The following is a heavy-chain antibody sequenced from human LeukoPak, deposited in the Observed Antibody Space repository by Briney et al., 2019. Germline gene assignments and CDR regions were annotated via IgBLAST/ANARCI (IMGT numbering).Heavy chain of an antibody. CDR3: ARVYSSSSHWFDP. CDR1: GYTFTSYD. Sequence: ASVKVSCKASGYTFTSYDINWVRQATGQALEWMGWMNPNSGNTGYAQKFQGRVTITRNTSISTAYMELRSLSSEDTAVYYCARVYSSSSHWFDPWGQGTLVTVSS. V-gene: IGHV1-8*03. CDR2: MNPNSGNT. D-gene: IGHD6-6*01. J-gene: IGHJ5*02.